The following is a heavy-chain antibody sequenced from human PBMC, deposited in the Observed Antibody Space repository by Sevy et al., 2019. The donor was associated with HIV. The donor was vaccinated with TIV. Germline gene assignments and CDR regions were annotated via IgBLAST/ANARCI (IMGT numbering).Heavy chain of an antibody. CDR2: ISNSPSYI. CDR3: ARRGGLTDEGFDI. V-gene: IGHV3-21*01. J-gene: IGHJ3*02. Sequence: GGSLRPSCAASGFTFISFTMNWVRQAPGKGLEWVSSISNSPSYIYYADSVKGRFTISRDNAKNALYLQMDSLRVVDAAVYYCARRGGLTDEGFDIWGQGTMVTVS. CDR1: GFTFISFT. D-gene: IGHD3-16*01.